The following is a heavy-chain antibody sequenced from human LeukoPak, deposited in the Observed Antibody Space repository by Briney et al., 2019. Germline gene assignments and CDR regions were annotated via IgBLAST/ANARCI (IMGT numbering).Heavy chain of an antibody. J-gene: IGHJ4*02. Sequence: GGSLRLSCAASGFTFDDYGMSWVRQAPGKGLERVSGINWNGGRTGYAESVKGRFTISRDNAKNSLYLQMNTLRAEDTALYYCARAVSNSGWYGSVDYWGQGTLVTVSS. CDR3: ARAVSNSGWYGSVDY. CDR2: INWNGGRT. CDR1: GFTFDDYG. D-gene: IGHD6-19*01. V-gene: IGHV3-20*04.